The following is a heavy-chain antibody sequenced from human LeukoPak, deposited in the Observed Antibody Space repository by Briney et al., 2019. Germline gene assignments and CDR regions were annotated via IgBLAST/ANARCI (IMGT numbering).Heavy chain of an antibody. J-gene: IGHJ3*02. V-gene: IGHV3-48*03. CDR2: ISGSGIT. D-gene: IGHD2-8*01. Sequence: GGSLRLSCAASRFTFSSYEMNWVRQAPGKGLEWVSYISGSGITHYADSVKGRFTISRDNAKNSLYLQMNSLRVEDTAVYYCAREDTGVAFDIWGQGTTVTV. CDR1: RFTFSSYE. CDR3: AREDTGVAFDI.